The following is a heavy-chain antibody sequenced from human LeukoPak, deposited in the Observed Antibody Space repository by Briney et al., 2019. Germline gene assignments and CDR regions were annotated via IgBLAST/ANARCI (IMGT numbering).Heavy chain of an antibody. CDR1: GFNFRNLW. CDR3: ASDRGALDI. CDR2: INQLGSEN. J-gene: IGHJ3*02. Sequence: GGSLRLSCVASGFNFRNLWMSWVRQAPGKGLEWVANINQLGSENHYVDSVKGRFIIFRDNDQKSLFLQMNSLRAEDTAVYYCASDRGALDIWGQGTMVTVSS. V-gene: IGHV3-7*05. D-gene: IGHD3-10*01.